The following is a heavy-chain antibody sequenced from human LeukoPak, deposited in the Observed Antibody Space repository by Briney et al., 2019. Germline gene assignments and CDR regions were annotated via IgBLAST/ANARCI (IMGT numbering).Heavy chain of an antibody. CDR1: GFTFCSYA. J-gene: IGHJ4*02. D-gene: IGHD3-10*01. Sequence: SLRLSSAASGFTFCSYAMHRVPPAPGKGREWVANISYDRRNKYYADTVKGPFTTSTDNTTNTLYLQMNSPRDKTTDLYYSASCYVILRSGELLPYFDYWGQGTLVTVSS. CDR2: ISYDRRNK. CDR3: ASCYVILRSGELLPYFDY. V-gene: IGHV3-30*04.